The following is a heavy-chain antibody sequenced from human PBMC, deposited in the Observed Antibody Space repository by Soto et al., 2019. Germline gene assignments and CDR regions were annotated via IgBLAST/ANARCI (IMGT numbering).Heavy chain of an antibody. CDR3: ARFCSSTSCYRTQRFDP. Sequence: SETLSLTCTVSGGSISSGGYYWSWIRQHPGKGLEWIGYIYYSGSTYYNPSLKSRVTISVDTSKNQFSLKLSSVTAADTAVYYCARFCSSTSCYRTQRFDPWGQGTLVTVSS. V-gene: IGHV4-31*03. J-gene: IGHJ5*02. D-gene: IGHD2-2*01. CDR1: GGSISSGGYY. CDR2: IYYSGST.